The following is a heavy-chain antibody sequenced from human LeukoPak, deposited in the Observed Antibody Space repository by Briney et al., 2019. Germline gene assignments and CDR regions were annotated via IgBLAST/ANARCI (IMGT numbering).Heavy chain of an antibody. CDR3: ASGLYGMDV. V-gene: IGHV3-66*01. Sequence: GGSLRLSCAASGFSSNYMRWVRQAPGKGLEWVSVIYSGGSTYYADSVKGRFTISRDNSKNTLYLQMNSLRAEDTAVYYCASGLYGMDVWGQGTTVTVSS. CDR2: IYSGGST. D-gene: IGHD3/OR15-3a*01. CDR1: GFSSNY. J-gene: IGHJ6*02.